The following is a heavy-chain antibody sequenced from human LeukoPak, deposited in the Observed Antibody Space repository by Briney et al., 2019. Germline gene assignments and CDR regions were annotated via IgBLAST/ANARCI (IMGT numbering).Heavy chain of an antibody. CDR2: IKQDGSEK. J-gene: IGHJ6*02. V-gene: IGHV3-7*04. CDR3: ARHRDSSGWGPWAYYYYYGMDV. D-gene: IGHD6-19*01. Sequence: GGSLRLSCAASGFTFSSYWMSWVRQAPGKGLEWVANIKQDGSEKYYVDSVKGRFTISRDNAKNSLYLQMNSLRAEDTAVYYCARHRDSSGWGPWAYYYYYGMDVWGQGTTVTVSS. CDR1: GFTFSSYW.